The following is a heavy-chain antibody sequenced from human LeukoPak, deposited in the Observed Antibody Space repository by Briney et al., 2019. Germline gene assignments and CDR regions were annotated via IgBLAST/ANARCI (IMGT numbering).Heavy chain of an antibody. V-gene: IGHV3-30*04. Sequence: QSGGSLRLSCAASGFTFSTYEMNWVRQAPGKGLEWVAVISYDGSNKYYADSVKGRFTISRDNSKNTLYLQMNSLRAEDTAVYYCARFFGVLMVYGSWDAGIDYWGQGTLVTVSS. CDR2: ISYDGSNK. J-gene: IGHJ4*02. CDR3: ARFFGVLMVYGSWDAGIDY. CDR1: GFTFSTYE. D-gene: IGHD2-8*01.